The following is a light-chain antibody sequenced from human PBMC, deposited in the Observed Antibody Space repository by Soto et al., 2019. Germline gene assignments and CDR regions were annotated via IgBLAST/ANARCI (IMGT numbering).Light chain of an antibody. CDR2: DVT. V-gene: IGLV2-8*01. Sequence: QSVLTQSPSASGSPGQSVTISCTGTSSDIGGYNSVSWYQQHPAKAPKVMIYDVTKLPSGVPDRFSGSKSGNTASQAVSAPQAEDEADYYCSSFTDGNNLVFGTGTKGT. J-gene: IGLJ1*01. CDR3: SSFTDGNNLV. CDR1: SSDIGGYNS.